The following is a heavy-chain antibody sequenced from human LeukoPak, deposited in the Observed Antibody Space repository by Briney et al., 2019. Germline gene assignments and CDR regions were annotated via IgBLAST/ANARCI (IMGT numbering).Heavy chain of an antibody. CDR3: ARERWVEQVDYYYGMDV. D-gene: IGHD1/OR15-1a*01. CDR1: GGSITSDH. CDR2: IYYSGNT. V-gene: IGHV4-59*01. Sequence: SETLSLTCTVSGGSITSDHWNWIRQPPGKGLEWIGCIYYSGNTYYNPSLKSRVTISVDMSKNQFSLRLTSVTAADTAVYYCARERWVEQVDYYYGMDVWGQGTTVTVSS. J-gene: IGHJ6*02.